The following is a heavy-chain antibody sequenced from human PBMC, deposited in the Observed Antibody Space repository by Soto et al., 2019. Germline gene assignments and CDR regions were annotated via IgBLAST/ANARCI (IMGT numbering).Heavy chain of an antibody. V-gene: IGHV4-4*02. CDR3: AWSPRNDSSGYYRNAFDI. D-gene: IGHD3-22*01. CDR1: GGSISSSNW. J-gene: IGHJ3*02. Sequence: QVQLQESGPGLVKPSGTLSLTCAVSGGSISSSNWWRWVRQPPGKGLEWIGEIYHSGSTNYNPSLKRRVTISVDKSKNQFSLKLSSGTSADTAVYYCAWSPRNDSSGYYRNAFDICCQGTMVTASS. CDR2: IYHSGST.